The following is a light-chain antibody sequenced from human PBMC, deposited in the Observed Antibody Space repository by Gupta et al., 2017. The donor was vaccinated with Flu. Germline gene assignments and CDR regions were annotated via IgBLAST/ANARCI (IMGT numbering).Light chain of an antibody. CDR1: QSVYSN. CDR2: GAS. CDR3: QQYSDWPPGYT. Sequence: TLSVSPGERATLSCRASQSVYSNLAWYQQKPGQAPRLLSYGASTRATGIPARFTGSGSGTDFTLTISSLQSEDFAVYYCQQYSDWPPGYTFGQGTKLEIK. V-gene: IGKV3-15*01. J-gene: IGKJ2*01.